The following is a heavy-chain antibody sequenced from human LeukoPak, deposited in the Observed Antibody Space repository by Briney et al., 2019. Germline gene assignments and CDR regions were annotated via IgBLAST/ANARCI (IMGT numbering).Heavy chain of an antibody. CDR3: ARDAFNAYYDFWSGYYDY. V-gene: IGHV4-30-4*08. CDR1: GGSISSGDYY. CDR2: IYYSGST. Sequence: SETLSLTCTVSGGSISSGDYYWSWIRQPPGKGLEWIGYIYYSGSTYYNPSLKSRVTTSVDTSKNQFSLKLSSVTAADTAVYYCARDAFNAYYDFWSGYYDYWGQGTLVTVSS. J-gene: IGHJ4*02. D-gene: IGHD3-3*01.